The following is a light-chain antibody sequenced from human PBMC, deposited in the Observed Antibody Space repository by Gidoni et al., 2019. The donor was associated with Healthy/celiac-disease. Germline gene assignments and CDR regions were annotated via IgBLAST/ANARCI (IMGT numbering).Light chain of an antibody. CDR2: EVS. Sequence: QSITISCTGTSSDVGGYNYVSWYQQHPGKAPKLMIYEVSNRPSGVSNRFSGSKSGNTASLTISGLQAEDEADYYCSSYTSSSTPHVVFGGGTKLTVL. J-gene: IGLJ2*01. V-gene: IGLV2-14*01. CDR1: SSDVGGYNY. CDR3: SSYTSSSTPHVV.